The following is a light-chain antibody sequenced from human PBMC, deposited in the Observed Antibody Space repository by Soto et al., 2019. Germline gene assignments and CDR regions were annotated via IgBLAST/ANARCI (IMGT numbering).Light chain of an antibody. CDR3: QSYDSSLSGSI. J-gene: IGLJ2*01. Sequence: QSALTQPPSVSGAPGQRVTISCTGSSSNIGAGYDVHWYQQLPGTAPKLLIYGNSNRPSGVADRFSGSKSGTSASLAITGLQAEDEADYYCQSYDSSLSGSILGGGTKLTVL. CDR2: GNS. CDR1: SSNIGAGYD. V-gene: IGLV1-40*01.